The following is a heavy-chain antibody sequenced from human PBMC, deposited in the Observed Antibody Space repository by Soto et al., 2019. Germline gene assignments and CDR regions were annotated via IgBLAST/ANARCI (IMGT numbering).Heavy chain of an antibody. J-gene: IGHJ3*02. Sequence: QVQLVQSGAEVKKPGASVKVSCKASGYTFTSYGISWVRQAPGQGLEWMGWISAYNGNTNYAQKLQGRDTMTTDTTTSTAYVELSGPRSDDTAVYYCAGDGDIVVVVAAVDAFDIWGQGKMVTVSS. D-gene: IGHD2-15*01. CDR3: AGDGDIVVVVAAVDAFDI. CDR2: ISAYNGNT. V-gene: IGHV1-18*01. CDR1: GYTFTSYG.